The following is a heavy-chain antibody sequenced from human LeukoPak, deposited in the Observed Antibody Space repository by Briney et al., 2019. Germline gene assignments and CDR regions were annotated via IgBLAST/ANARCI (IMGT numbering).Heavy chain of an antibody. J-gene: IGHJ1*01. Sequence: GGSLRLSCAASGFAFTNYGMQWVRQAPGKGLEWVAVVSRDGSTTFYADSVKGRFTISRDNSKNTLDLQMDSLRPEDTAVYYCAKEPNPYSSGWYFQDWGQGTLVTVSS. CDR2: VSRDGSTT. CDR3: AKEPNPYSSGWYFQD. V-gene: IGHV3-30*18. D-gene: IGHD6-25*01. CDR1: GFAFTNYG.